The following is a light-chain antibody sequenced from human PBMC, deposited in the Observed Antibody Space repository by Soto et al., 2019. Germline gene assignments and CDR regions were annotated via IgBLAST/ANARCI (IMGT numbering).Light chain of an antibody. CDR1: QSVSSY. CDR2: DAS. CDR3: QQRSNWPRT. J-gene: IGKJ1*01. Sequence: EIVLTQSPVTLSLSPGERATLSCRASQSVSSYLGWYQQKPGQAPRLLIYDASNRATGIPARFSGSGSGTDFTLTISSLEPGDFAVYYCQQRSNWPRTFGQGTKVEIK. V-gene: IGKV3-11*01.